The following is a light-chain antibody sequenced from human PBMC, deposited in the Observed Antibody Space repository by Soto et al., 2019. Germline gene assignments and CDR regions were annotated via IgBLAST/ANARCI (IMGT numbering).Light chain of an antibody. CDR3: ASYTRTTTLV. Sequence: QSALTQPASVSGSPGQSITISCTGTSRDVGAYDYVSWYLQYPDKAPQLLIYYVDHRPSGISYRFSGSKSGNTASLTISGLQAEDEADYYCASYTRTTTLVFGGGTKVTVL. CDR1: SRDVGAYDY. CDR2: YVD. J-gene: IGLJ2*01. V-gene: IGLV2-14*03.